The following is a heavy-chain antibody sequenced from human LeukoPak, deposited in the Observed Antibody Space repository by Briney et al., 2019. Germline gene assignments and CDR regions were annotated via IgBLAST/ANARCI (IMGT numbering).Heavy chain of an antibody. Sequence: SETLSLTCTVSGDSISSGGYYWSWIRQPPGKGLEWIGYIYHSGSTYYNPSLKSRVTISVDRSKNQFSLKLSSVTAADTAVYYCARSRWGSSSGYYYYYYMDVWGKGTTVTVSS. CDR3: ARSRWGSSSGYYYYYYMDV. CDR2: IYHSGST. V-gene: IGHV4-30-2*01. J-gene: IGHJ6*03. D-gene: IGHD6-13*01. CDR1: GDSISSGGYY.